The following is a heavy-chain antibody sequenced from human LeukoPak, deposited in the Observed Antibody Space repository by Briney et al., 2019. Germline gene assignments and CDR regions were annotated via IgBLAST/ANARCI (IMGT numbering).Heavy chain of an antibody. CDR3: ARGKFFDI. CDR1: AFTFSHYP. J-gene: IGHJ3*02. V-gene: IGHV3-30-3*01. Sequence: GRSLRLSCEASAFTFSHYPMDWVRQAPGTGLELVAIISDDGTNRYYADSVKGRFTISRDDSNNTVYLQMNSLRVDDTAIYFCARGKFFDIWGQGTMVTVSS. CDR2: ISDDGTNR.